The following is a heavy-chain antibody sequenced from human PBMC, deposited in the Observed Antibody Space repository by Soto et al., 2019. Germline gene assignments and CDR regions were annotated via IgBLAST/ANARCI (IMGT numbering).Heavy chain of an antibody. J-gene: IGHJ1*01. Sequence: ASVKVSCKASGYTFTGYAMHWVRQAPGQRLEWMGWINAGNGNTKYSQKFQGRVTITRDTSASTAYMELRSLRSDDTAVYYCARGYFRGYFQHWGQGTLVTVSS. V-gene: IGHV1-3*01. D-gene: IGHD3-10*01. CDR2: INAGNGNT. CDR3: ARGYFRGYFQH. CDR1: GYTFTGYA.